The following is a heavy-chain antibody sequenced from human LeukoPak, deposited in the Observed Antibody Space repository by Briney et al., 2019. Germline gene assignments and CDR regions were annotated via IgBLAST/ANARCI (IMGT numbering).Heavy chain of an antibody. D-gene: IGHD3-22*01. CDR2: ISGSGGST. CDR1: GFTFSSYA. CDR3: AKVPDSSGYYGYYFDY. V-gene: IGHV3-23*01. Sequence: GGTLRLSCAASGFTFSSYAMSWVRQAPGKGLEWVSAISGSGGSTYYADSVKGRFTISRDNSKNTLYLQMNSLRAEDTAVYYCAKVPDSSGYYGYYFDYWGQGTLVTVSS. J-gene: IGHJ4*02.